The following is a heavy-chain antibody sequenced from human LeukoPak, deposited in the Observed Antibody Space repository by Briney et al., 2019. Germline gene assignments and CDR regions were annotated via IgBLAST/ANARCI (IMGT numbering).Heavy chain of an antibody. Sequence: VASVKVSCKASGYTFTGYYMHWLRQAPGQGLEWMGWINPNSGGTNYAQKFQGRVTMTRDTSISTAYMELSRLRSDDTAVYYCARVQAECSGGSCYYNYWGQGTLVTVSS. J-gene: IGHJ4*02. CDR1: GYTFTGYY. D-gene: IGHD2-15*01. CDR3: ARVQAECSGGSCYYNY. V-gene: IGHV1-2*02. CDR2: INPNSGGT.